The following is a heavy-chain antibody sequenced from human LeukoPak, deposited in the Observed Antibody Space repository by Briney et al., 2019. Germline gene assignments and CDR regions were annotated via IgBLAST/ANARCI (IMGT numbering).Heavy chain of an antibody. CDR1: GGSISSYY. D-gene: IGHD3-16*01. V-gene: IGHV4-59*01. CDR3: ARIRSGRAIHYYMDV. CDR2: IYYSGST. Sequence: PSETLSLTCTVSGGSISSYYWSWIRQPPGKGLEWIGYIYYSGSTNYNPSLKSRVTISVDTSKNQFSLKLSSVTAADTAVYYCARIRSGRAIHYYMDVWGKGTTVTVSS. J-gene: IGHJ6*03.